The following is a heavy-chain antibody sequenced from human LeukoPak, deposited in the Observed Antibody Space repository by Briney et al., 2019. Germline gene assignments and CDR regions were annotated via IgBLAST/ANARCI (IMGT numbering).Heavy chain of an antibody. CDR3: ARAPYRDDAFDI. D-gene: IGHD3-16*02. CDR2: IYSRGST. Sequence: SETLSPTCTVSGVSISSYYWSWIRQPPGKGLEWIAYIYSRGSTYYNPSLKSRVTISVDTSKNQFSLKLSSVTAADTAVYYCARAPYRDDAFDIWGQGTMVTVSS. J-gene: IGHJ3*02. V-gene: IGHV4-59*01. CDR1: GVSISSYY.